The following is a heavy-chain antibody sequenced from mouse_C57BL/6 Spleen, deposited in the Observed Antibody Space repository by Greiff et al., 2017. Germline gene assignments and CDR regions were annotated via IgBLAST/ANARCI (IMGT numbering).Heavy chain of an antibody. D-gene: IGHD2-1*01. V-gene: IGHV7-3*01. J-gene: IGHJ4*01. CDR1: GFTFTDYY. CDR3: ARYGDYGNYGGYAMDY. Sequence: EVQVVESGGGLVQPGGSLSLSCAASGFTFTDYYMSWVRQPPGKALEWLGFIRNKANGYTTEYSASVKGRFTISRDNSQSILYLQMNALRAEDSATYYCARYGDYGNYGGYAMDYWGQGTSVTVSS. CDR2: IRNKANGYTT.